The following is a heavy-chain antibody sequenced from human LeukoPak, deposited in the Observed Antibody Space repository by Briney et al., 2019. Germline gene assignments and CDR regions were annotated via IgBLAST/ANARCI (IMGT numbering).Heavy chain of an antibody. J-gene: IGHJ6*04. CDR1: GFTFSSYS. V-gene: IGHV3-21*01. CDR2: ISSSSSYI. D-gene: IGHD3-10*01. CDR3: ARVGTMVRGAGMDV. Sequence: GGSLRLSCAASGFTFSSYSMNWVRQAPGKGLEWVSSISSSSSYIYYADSVKGRFTISRDNAKNSLYLQMNSLRAEDTAVYYCARVGTMVRGAGMDVWGKGTTVTISS.